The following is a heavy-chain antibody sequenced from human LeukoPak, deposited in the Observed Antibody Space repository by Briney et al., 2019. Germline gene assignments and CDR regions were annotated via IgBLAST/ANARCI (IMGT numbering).Heavy chain of an antibody. V-gene: IGHV3-30-3*01. CDR3: ASAGAVTDSFVH. CDR2: ISYDGYYK. Sequence: GGSLRLSCAASGFTFRTYTMHWVRQAPGKGLEWVASISYDGYYKYYAESEKGPFIISRDNSKNTLYLQINSLRADDTAVYYCASAGAVTDSFVHWGEGTLVIVSS. CDR1: GFTFRTYT. J-gene: IGHJ5*02. D-gene: IGHD4-23*01.